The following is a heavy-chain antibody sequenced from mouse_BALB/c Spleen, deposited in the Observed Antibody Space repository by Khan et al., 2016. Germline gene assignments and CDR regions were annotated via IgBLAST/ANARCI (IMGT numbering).Heavy chain of an antibody. J-gene: IGHJ2*01. D-gene: IGHD1-2*01. Sequence: EVQLQESGPGLVKPSQSLSLTCTVTGYSITSDYAWNWIRQFPGKKLEWMGYISYSGSTSYNPSLKSRISITRDTSKNQFFLQFNSVTTEDTATYYCARTLLRLYYVDYWGQGTTLTVSS. CDR2: ISYSGST. V-gene: IGHV3-2*02. CDR3: ARTLLRLYYVDY. CDR1: GYSITSDYA.